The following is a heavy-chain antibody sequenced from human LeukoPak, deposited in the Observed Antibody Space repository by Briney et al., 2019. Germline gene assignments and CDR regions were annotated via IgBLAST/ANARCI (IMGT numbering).Heavy chain of an antibody. CDR2: INPNSGGT. V-gene: IGHV1-2*04. D-gene: IGHD6-19*01. J-gene: IGHJ4*02. CDR1: GYTFTGYY. CDR3: ARELRPYSSGWYFEFDY. Sequence: ASVKVFCKASGYTFTGYYMHWVRQAPGQGLEWMGWINPNSGGTNYAQKFQGWVTMTRDTSISTAYMELSRLRSDDTAVYYCARELRPYSSGWYFEFDYWGQGTLVTVSS.